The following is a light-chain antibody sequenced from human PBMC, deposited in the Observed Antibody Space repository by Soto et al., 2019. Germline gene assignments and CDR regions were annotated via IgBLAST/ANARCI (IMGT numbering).Light chain of an antibody. V-gene: IGKV4-1*01. CDR2: WAS. CDR3: QQYYSTPRT. J-gene: IGKJ1*01. CDR1: QSVLYSSNNKNY. Sequence: DILMTQSHDSLAVSLGERATINCKSSQSVLYSSNNKNYLAWYQQKPGQPPKLLIYWASTRESGVPDRFSGSGSGTDFTLTISSLQAEDVAVYYCQQYYSTPRTFGQGTKVDI.